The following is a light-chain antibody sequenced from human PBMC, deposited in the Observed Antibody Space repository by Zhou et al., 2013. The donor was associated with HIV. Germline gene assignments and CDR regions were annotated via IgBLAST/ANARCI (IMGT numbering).Light chain of an antibody. Sequence: DIQMTQSPSTLSASVGDRVTITCRASQSISSWLAWYQQKPGKAPKLLIYKASSLESGVPSRFSGSGSGTEFTLTISSLQPDDFATYYCQQSYNTPHTFGQGTKLEIK. V-gene: IGKV1-5*03. CDR1: QSISSW. J-gene: IGKJ2*01. CDR2: KAS. CDR3: QQSYNTPHT.